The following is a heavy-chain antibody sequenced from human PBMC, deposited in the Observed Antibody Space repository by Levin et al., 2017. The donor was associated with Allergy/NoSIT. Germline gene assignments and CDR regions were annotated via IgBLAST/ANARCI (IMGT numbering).Heavy chain of an antibody. CDR1: GGFVSSGTYY. D-gene: IGHD5/OR15-5a*01. CDR3: ARNRIIVSAGNDYYYGMDV. CDR2: INYRGVT. Sequence: SQTLSLTCSVSGGFVSSGTYYWSWIRRPPGKGLEWIGYINYRGVTKYNPSLKSRVTISVDMSKNEFSLKVTSVTAADTAVYYCARNRIIVSAGNDYYYGMDVWGQGTTVTVSS. V-gene: IGHV4-61*01. J-gene: IGHJ6*02.